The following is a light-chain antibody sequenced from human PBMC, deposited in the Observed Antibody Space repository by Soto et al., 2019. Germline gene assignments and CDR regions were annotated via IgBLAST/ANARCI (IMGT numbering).Light chain of an antibody. J-gene: IGKJ5*01. Sequence: DIQVTQSPSTLSGSVGDRVTITCRASQTISSWLAWYQQKPGKAPKLLIYKASTLKSGVPSRFSGSGSGTEFTLTISSLQPDDFATYFCQQYQTYSTFGQGTRLEI. V-gene: IGKV1-5*03. CDR1: QTISSW. CDR2: KAS. CDR3: QQYQTYST.